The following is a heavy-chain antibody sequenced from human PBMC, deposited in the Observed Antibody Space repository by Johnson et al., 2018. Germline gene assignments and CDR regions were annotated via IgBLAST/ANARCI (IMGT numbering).Heavy chain of an antibody. D-gene: IGHD4-17*01. V-gene: IGHV4-34*01. CDR3: ARGGYQKFDYGDYGVALLYGAYYYMDV. J-gene: IGHJ6*03. CDR1: GGSFSGYY. CDR2: INHSGST. Sequence: QVQLQQWGAGLLKPSETLSLTCAVYGGSFSGYYWSWIRQPPGKGLEWIGEINHSGSTNYNPSLKSRVTISVDTSKNQFSLKLSSVTAADTAVYYCARGGYQKFDYGDYGVALLYGAYYYMDVWGKGTTVTVSS.